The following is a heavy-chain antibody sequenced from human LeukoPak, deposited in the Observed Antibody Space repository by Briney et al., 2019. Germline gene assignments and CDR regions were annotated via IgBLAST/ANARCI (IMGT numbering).Heavy chain of an antibody. J-gene: IGHJ4*02. V-gene: IGHV4-34*01. CDR2: INHSGST. CDR3: ARGPKYGDYGYFDY. D-gene: IGHD4-17*01. CDR1: GGSFSGYY. Sequence: SETLSLTCAVYGGSFSGYYWSWIRQPPGKGLEWIGEINHSGSTNYNPSLKSRVTISVDTSKNQFSLKLSSVTAADTAVYYCARGPKYGDYGYFDYWAREPWSPSPQ.